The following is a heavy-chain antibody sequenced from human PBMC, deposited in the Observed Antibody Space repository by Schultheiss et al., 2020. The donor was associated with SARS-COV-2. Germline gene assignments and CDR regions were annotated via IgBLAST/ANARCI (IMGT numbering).Heavy chain of an antibody. V-gene: IGHV3-33*06. Sequence: GGSLRLSCAASGFTFSSYAMHWVRQAPGKGLEWVAVIWYDGSNKYYADSVKGRFTISRDNSKNTLYLQMNSLRAEDTAVYYCAKEADVDTAMADGFDYWGQGTLVTVSS. J-gene: IGHJ4*02. CDR3: AKEADVDTAMADGFDY. CDR1: GFTFSSYA. D-gene: IGHD5-18*01. CDR2: IWYDGSNK.